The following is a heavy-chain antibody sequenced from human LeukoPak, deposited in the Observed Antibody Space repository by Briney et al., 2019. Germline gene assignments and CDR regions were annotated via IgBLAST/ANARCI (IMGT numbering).Heavy chain of an antibody. Sequence: ASVKVSCKASGYTFTTHGIAWVRQAPGQGLEWMGWISAHNGNTNYAQSLQGRVTMTTDTSTNTAYMELRSLRSDDTAVYYCARVLGSSSVYYYYYYMDVWGKGTTVTVSS. CDR1: GYTFTTHG. V-gene: IGHV1-18*01. CDR2: ISAHNGNT. J-gene: IGHJ6*03. D-gene: IGHD6-6*01. CDR3: ARVLGSSSVYYYYYYMDV.